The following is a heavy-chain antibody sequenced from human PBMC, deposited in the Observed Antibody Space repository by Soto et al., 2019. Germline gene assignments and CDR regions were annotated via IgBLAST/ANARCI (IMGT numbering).Heavy chain of an antibody. CDR3: ARAASYYGLDV. CDR2: IYSGGTT. Sequence: AQLVESGGGLIQPGGSLRLSCAASGFTVSTNYMSWVRQAPGKGLEWVSVIYSGGTTYFADSVKGRFTISRDNSKNTLYLQMSSLRAEDTAVYFCARAASYYGLDVWGQGTTVTVSS. V-gene: IGHV3-53*01. CDR1: GFTVSTNY. J-gene: IGHJ6*02.